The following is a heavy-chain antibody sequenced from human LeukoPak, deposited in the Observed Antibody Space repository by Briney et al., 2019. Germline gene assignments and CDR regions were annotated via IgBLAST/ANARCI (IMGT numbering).Heavy chain of an antibody. Sequence: GGSLRLSCAASGFTFSSYAMHWVRQAPGKGLEGVAVISYDGSNKYYADSVKGRFTISRDNSKNTLYLQMNSLRAEDTAVYYCARDAVPAAIDYYYYMDVWGKGTTVTVSS. CDR2: ISYDGSNK. CDR1: GFTFSSYA. J-gene: IGHJ6*03. V-gene: IGHV3-30*01. D-gene: IGHD2-2*01. CDR3: ARDAVPAAIDYYYYMDV.